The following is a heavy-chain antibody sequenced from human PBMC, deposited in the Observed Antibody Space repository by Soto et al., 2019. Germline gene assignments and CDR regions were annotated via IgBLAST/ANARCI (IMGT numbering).Heavy chain of an antibody. J-gene: IGHJ4*02. Sequence: QVQLVQSGAEVKKPGSSVKVSCSASAGTFDSYTISWVRQVPGQGLEWMGRIIPMLRMANFAQNFQGRVTTNADESTSKAYMVLSRLRYEDPAIYFCATNYGSGSTHFDHWGQGTPVTVTS. D-gene: IGHD3-10*01. CDR1: AGTFDSYT. CDR3: ATNYGSGSTHFDH. V-gene: IGHV1-69*02. CDR2: IIPMLRMA.